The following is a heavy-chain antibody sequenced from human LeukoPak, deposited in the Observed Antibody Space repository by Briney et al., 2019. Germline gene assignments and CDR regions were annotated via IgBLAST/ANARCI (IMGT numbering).Heavy chain of an antibody. J-gene: IGHJ1*01. CDR3: TSWGDTTAEYFQR. Sequence: GGSLRLSCTASGFTVRSSYMSWVRQAPGKGLEWVAHINPDGRDTYYVDSVKGRFTISRDNAQNSMYLQMNSLRVEDTAVYYCTSWGDTTAEYFQRWGQGTLVTVSS. CDR1: GFTVRSSY. CDR2: INPDGRDT. D-gene: IGHD2-21*02. V-gene: IGHV3-7*01.